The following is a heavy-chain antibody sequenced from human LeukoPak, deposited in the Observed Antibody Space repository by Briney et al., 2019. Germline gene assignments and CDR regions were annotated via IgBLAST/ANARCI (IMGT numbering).Heavy chain of an antibody. D-gene: IGHD3-22*01. Sequence: GGSLRLSCAVSGITLSNYGMSWVRQAPGKGLEWVAGISGSGGRKNYADSVKGRFTVSRDNPKNPLYLQMNSLRAEDTAVYFCAKRGVVIRVILVGFHKEANYFDSWGQGALVTVSS. V-gene: IGHV3-23*01. CDR1: GITLSNYG. J-gene: IGHJ4*02. CDR3: AKRGVVIRVILVGFHKEANYFDS. CDR2: ISGSGGRK.